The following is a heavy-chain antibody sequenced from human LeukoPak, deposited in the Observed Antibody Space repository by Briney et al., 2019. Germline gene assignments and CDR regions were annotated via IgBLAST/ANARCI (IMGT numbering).Heavy chain of an antibody. D-gene: IGHD3-22*01. CDR3: AKDKGYDSSGYTAFDI. CDR2: ISWNSGSI. Sequence: GGSLRLSCAASGFTFDDYAMHWVRQAPGKGLEWVSGISWNSGSIGYADSVKGRFTISRDNAKNSLYLQMNSLRAEDTALYYCAKDKGYDSSGYTAFDIWGQGTMVTVSS. V-gene: IGHV3-9*01. J-gene: IGHJ3*02. CDR1: GFTFDDYA.